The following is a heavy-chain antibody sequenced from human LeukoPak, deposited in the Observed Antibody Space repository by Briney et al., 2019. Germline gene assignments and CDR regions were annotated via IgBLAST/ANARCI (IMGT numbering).Heavy chain of an antibody. V-gene: IGHV4-34*01. CDR3: ARGPRPNYCSGGSCYRYNWFDP. Sequence: PSETLSLTCAVYGGSFSGYYWGWIRQPPRKGLEWIGEINHIGSTNYNPSPKSRVTISVDTSKSQFSLKLSSVTAADTAVYYCARGPRPNYCSGGSCYRYNWFDPWGQGTLVTVSS. CDR2: INHIGST. CDR1: GGSFSGYY. J-gene: IGHJ5*02. D-gene: IGHD2-15*01.